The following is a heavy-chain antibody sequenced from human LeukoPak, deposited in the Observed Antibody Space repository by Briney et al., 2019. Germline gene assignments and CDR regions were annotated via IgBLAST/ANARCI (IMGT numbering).Heavy chain of an antibody. J-gene: IGHJ4*02. CDR2: ISWNGGSI. CDR1: GFTFDDYA. V-gene: IGHV3-9*01. CDR3: AKDKEVTMVRGVIAFDY. D-gene: IGHD3-10*01. Sequence: GGSLRLSCAASGFTFDDYAMHWVRQAPGKGLEWVSGISWNGGSIGYADSVKGRFTISRDNAKNSLYLQMNSLRAEDTALYYCAKDKEVTMVRGVIAFDYWGQGTLVTVSS.